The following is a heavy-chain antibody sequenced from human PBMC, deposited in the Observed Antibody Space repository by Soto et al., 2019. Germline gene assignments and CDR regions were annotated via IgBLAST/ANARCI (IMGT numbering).Heavy chain of an antibody. J-gene: IGHJ6*02. D-gene: IGHD6-19*01. CDR2: IWYDGNNQ. CDR1: GFAFSTYG. V-gene: IGHV3-33*01. Sequence: GGSLRLSCAASGFAFSTYGMHWVRQAPGKGLEWVAVIWYDGNNQCYTDSVEGRFTISRDNSHNTLYLQMNSLRAEDTAVYYCARDDIPGIAVATYGMDVWGQGTTVTVSS. CDR3: ARDDIPGIAVATYGMDV.